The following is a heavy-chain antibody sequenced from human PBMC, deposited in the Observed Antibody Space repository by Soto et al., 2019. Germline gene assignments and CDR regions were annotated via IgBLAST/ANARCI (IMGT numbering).Heavy chain of an antibody. CDR1: GYIFTYYS. D-gene: IGHD3-3*01. V-gene: IGHV1-2*04. J-gene: IGHJ6*02. CDR2: INPNSGGT. Sequence: ASVKVSCKASGYIFTYYSMHWVRQAPGQRLEWMGWINPNSGGTNYAQKFQGWVTMTRDTSISTAYMELSRLRSDDTAVYYCARDRLTQFLDPTSLSVDGMDVWGPGTPVTVSS. CDR3: ARDRLTQFLDPTSLSVDGMDV.